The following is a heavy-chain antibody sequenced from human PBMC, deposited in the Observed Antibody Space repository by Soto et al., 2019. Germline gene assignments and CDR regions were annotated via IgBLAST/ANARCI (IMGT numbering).Heavy chain of an antibody. CDR3: ARGFGAMVRGQINWFDP. Sequence: SETLSLTCTVSGGSISRYYWSWIRQPPGKGLEWIGYIYYSGSTNYNPSLKSRVTISVDTSKNQFSLKLSSVTAADTAVYYCARGFGAMVRGQINWFDPWGQGTLVTVS. J-gene: IGHJ5*02. D-gene: IGHD3-10*01. V-gene: IGHV4-59*01. CDR1: GGSISRYY. CDR2: IYYSGST.